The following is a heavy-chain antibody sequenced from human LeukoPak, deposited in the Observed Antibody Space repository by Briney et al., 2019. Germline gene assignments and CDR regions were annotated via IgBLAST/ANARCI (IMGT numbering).Heavy chain of an antibody. CDR2: INPNSGGT. CDR1: GYTFTGYY. D-gene: IGHD6-13*01. J-gene: IGHJ6*02. Sequence: ASVKVSCKASGYTFTGYYMHWVRQAPGQGLEWMGWINPNSGGTNYAQKFQGRVTMTRDTSISTAYMELSRLRSDDTAVYYCARDRGSSWPIGMDVWGQGTTVTVSS. CDR3: ARDRGSSWPIGMDV. V-gene: IGHV1-2*02.